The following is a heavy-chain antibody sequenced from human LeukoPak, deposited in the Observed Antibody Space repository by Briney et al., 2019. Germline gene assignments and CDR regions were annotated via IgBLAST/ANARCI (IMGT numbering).Heavy chain of an antibody. V-gene: IGHV4-34*01. J-gene: IGHJ3*02. CDR1: GGSFSGYY. CDR3: ARSRRRYYYDSSGYYRDAFDI. Sequence: PSETLSLTCAVYGGSFSGYYWTWIRQPPGKGLEWIGEIYHSGSTNYNPSLKSRVTISVDKSKNQFSLKLSSVTAADTAVYYCARSRRRYYYDSSGYYRDAFDIWGQGTMVTVSS. CDR2: IYHSGST. D-gene: IGHD3-22*01.